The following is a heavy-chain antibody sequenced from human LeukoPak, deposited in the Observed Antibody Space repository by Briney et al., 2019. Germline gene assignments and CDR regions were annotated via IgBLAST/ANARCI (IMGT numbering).Heavy chain of an antibody. CDR1: GFTFSIYA. Sequence: GGSLRLSCAPSGFTFSIYAMSWVRQAPGRGVEWVSHISVSGGSTYYADSLKGRFTISRDNSKSTLYLQMNSLRAEDTAVYYCAKDPTLYDFWTSDYWGQGTLVTVSS. D-gene: IGHD3-3*01. CDR3: AKDPTLYDFWTSDY. CDR2: ISVSGGST. J-gene: IGHJ4*02. V-gene: IGHV3-23*01.